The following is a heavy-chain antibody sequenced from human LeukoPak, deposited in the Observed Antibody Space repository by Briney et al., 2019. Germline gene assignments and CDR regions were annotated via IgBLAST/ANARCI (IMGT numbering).Heavy chain of an antibody. D-gene: IGHD6-13*01. J-gene: IGHJ6*03. CDR1: GSTFSSYW. V-gene: IGHV3-74*01. CDR2: INSDGSST. CDR3: ARDPGHSSSWYKYYYYYYMDV. Sequence: PGGSLRLSCAASGSTFSSYWMHWVRQAPGKGLVWVSRINSDGSSTSYADSVKGRFTISRDNAKNTLYLQMNSLRAEDTAVYYCARDPGHSSSWYKYYYYYYMDVWGKGTTVTVSS.